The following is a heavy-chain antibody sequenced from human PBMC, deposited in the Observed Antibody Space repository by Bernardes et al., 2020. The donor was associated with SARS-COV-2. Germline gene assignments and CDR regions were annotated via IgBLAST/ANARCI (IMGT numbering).Heavy chain of an antibody. V-gene: IGHV1-18*04. Sequence: ASVKVSCKASGYTFTSYGISWVRQAPGQGLEWLGWISAYNGNTNYAQKLQGRVTMTTDTSTSTAYMELRSLRSDDTAVYYCARDRPREGWFDPWGQGTLVTVSS. CDR1: GYTFTSYG. CDR2: ISAYNGNT. CDR3: ARDRPREGWFDP. J-gene: IGHJ5*02.